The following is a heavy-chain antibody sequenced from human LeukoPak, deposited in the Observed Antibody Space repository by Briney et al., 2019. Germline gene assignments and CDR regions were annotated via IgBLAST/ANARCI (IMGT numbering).Heavy chain of an antibody. V-gene: IGHV3-7*01. CDR2: IKEDGSEI. CDR3: AREGSGRYVGTGAQS. D-gene: IGHD6-19*01. Sequence: GGSLRLSCAASGFTFSNYWVSWVRQAPGKGLEWVANIKEDGSEIHYVDSVKGRFTISRDNAKNSLYLQMNSLRAEDTSMYYCAREGSGRYVGTGAQSWGRGTLVTVSS. J-gene: IGHJ5*02. CDR1: GFTFSNYW.